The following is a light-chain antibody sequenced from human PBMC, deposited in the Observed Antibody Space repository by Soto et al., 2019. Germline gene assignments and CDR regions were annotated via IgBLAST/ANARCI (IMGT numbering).Light chain of an antibody. CDR3: SSYAGSNTDVV. CDR1: RSDVGGYGY. J-gene: IGLJ2*01. CDR2: EVT. V-gene: IGLV2-8*01. Sequence: QSALIQPPSASGSPGQSVTISCTGTRSDVGGYGYVSWYQQYPGKAPNLMIYEVTKRPSGVPNRFSGSKSGNTASLTVSGLQTEDEADYYCSSYAGSNTDVVFGGGTKLTVL.